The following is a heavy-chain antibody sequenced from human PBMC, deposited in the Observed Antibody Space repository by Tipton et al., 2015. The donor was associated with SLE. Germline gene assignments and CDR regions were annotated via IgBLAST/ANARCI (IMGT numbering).Heavy chain of an antibody. CDR1: GFTFTSSA. Sequence: QSGPEVKKPGSSVKVSCKASGFTFTSSAVQWVRQARGQRLEWIGWIVVGSGNTNYAQKFQERVTITRDMSTSTAYMELSSLRSEDTAVYYCAAEPYDDYVWGSYRYNFDYWGQGTLVTVSS. D-gene: IGHD3-16*02. CDR3: AAEPYDDYVWGSYRYNFDY. V-gene: IGHV1-58*01. CDR2: IVVGSGNT. J-gene: IGHJ4*02.